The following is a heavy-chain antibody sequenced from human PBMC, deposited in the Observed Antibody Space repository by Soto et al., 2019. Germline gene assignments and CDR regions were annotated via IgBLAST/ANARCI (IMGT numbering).Heavy chain of an antibody. CDR2: ISSSSSYI. J-gene: IGHJ4*02. V-gene: IGHV3-21*01. CDR1: GFTFSSYS. D-gene: IGHD5-12*01. CDR3: ARAGGSYFDY. Sequence: EVQLVESGGGLVKPGGSLRLSCAASGFTFSSYSMNWVRQAPGKGLEWVSSISSSSSYIYYADSVKGRFTISRDNAKNSLYVQMNSLRAEDTAVYYCARAGGSYFDYWGQGTLVTVSS.